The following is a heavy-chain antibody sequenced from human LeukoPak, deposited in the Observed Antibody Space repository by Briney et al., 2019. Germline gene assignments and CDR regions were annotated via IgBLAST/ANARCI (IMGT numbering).Heavy chain of an antibody. Sequence: GGSLRLSCAASELVFSSFWMSWVRQAPGEGLEWLANIKQDGSEKYYVDSVKGRFTISRDNAKNSLYLQMDSLRAEDTAVYYCARHLRSSSWYVWFDPWGQGTLVTVSS. D-gene: IGHD6-13*01. J-gene: IGHJ5*02. CDR3: ARHLRSSSWYVWFDP. CDR2: IKQDGSEK. V-gene: IGHV3-7*01. CDR1: ELVFSSFW.